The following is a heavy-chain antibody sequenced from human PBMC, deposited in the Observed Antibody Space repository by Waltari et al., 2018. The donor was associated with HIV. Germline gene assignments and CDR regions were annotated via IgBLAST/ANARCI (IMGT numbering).Heavy chain of an antibody. CDR2: VYITGST. J-gene: IGHJ3*02. CDR3: AREAGSGWFGAVDI. CDR1: GGPIRSGNYY. V-gene: IGHV4-61*02. Sequence: QVQLQESGPGLVKPSQTLSLICPVSGGPIRSGNYYWSWIRQPAGKGMEWIGRVYITGSTTYNSSLNSRVTISVDTTKNQFSLKLMSVTAADTAVYYCAREAGSGWFGAVDIWGQGTAVTVS. D-gene: IGHD6-19*01.